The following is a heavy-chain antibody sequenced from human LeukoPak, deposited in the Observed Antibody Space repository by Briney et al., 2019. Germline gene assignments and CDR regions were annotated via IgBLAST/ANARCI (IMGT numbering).Heavy chain of an antibody. CDR3: ARGPSGSYYYYYYYMDV. D-gene: IGHD1-26*01. V-gene: IGHV3-7*01. Sequence: PGGSLRLSCAASGFTFSSYWMSWVRQAPGKGLEWVANIKQDGSEKYYVDSVKGRFTISRDNAKNSLYLQMNSLRAEDTAVYYCARGPSGSYYYYYYYMDVWGKGTTVTVSS. CDR1: GFTFSSYW. J-gene: IGHJ6*03. CDR2: IKQDGSEK.